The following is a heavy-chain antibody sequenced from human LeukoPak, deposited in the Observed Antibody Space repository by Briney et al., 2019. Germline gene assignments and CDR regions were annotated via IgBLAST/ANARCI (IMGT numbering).Heavy chain of an antibody. CDR2: IHGSASYN. V-gene: IGHV3-21*06. J-gene: IGHJ4*02. CDR1: GFIFSNYY. Sequence: TGGSLRLSCAASGFIFSNYYLNWVRQAPGKGLEWVSCIHGSASYNYYADSVKGRFTVSRDSAKNSLYLQMNSLRAEDTAVYYCARDPLSYYPRWYWGQGTLVTVSS. D-gene: IGHD3-10*01. CDR3: ARDPLSYYPRWY.